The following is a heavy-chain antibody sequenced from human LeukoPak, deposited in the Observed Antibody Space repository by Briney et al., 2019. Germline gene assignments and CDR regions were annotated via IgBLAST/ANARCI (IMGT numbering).Heavy chain of an antibody. V-gene: IGHV4-39*07. CDR2: IYYSGST. CDR1: GGSISSYY. J-gene: IGHJ6*03. CDR3: ARGRDGYNRRYYYYYMDV. Sequence: SETLSLTCTVSGGSISSYYWSWIRQPPGKGLEWIGSIYYSGSTYYNPSLKSRVTISVDTSKNQFSLKLSSVTAADTAVYYCARGRDGYNRRYYYYYMDVWGKGTTVTVSS. D-gene: IGHD5-24*01.